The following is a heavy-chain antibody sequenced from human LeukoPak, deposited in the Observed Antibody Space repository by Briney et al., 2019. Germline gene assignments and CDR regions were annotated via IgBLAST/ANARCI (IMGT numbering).Heavy chain of an antibody. V-gene: IGHV6-1*01. CDR1: GVRVSSNSAA. CDR3: ARDEARTMAAFDI. J-gene: IGHJ3*02. D-gene: IGHD1-1*01. Sequence: SQTLSLTCAISGVRVSSNSAAWNWLRPSPSRGLEWLGRTYYRSKWYNDYAVSVKSRITINPDTSKNQFSLQLNSVTPEDTAVYYCARDEARTMAAFDIWGQGTMVTVSS. CDR2: TYYRSKWYN.